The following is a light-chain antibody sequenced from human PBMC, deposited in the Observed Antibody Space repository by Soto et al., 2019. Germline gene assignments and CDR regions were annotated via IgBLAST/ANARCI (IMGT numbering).Light chain of an antibody. V-gene: IGLV2-18*02. J-gene: IGLJ1*01. Sequence: QSALTQPPSVSGSPRQSVAISCSGSSSDVGSNNRVSWYQQSPGTAPKLMIYDVTNRPSGVPDRFSGSKSGNTASLTISGLQAEDEADYYCSSFTTSSTYVFGTGTKVTVL. CDR2: DVT. CDR1: SSDVGSNNR. CDR3: SSFTTSSTYV.